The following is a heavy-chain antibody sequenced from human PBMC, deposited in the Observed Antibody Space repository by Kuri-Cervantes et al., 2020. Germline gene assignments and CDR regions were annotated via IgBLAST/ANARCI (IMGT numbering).Heavy chain of an antibody. V-gene: IGHV1-2*02. Sequence: ASVKVSCKASGYTFTGYYMHWLRQAPGQGLEWMGWINPNSGDTNYAQKFQGRVTMTRDTSISTAYMELSRLRSADTAVYYCARVVTHSSGGTGFDYWGQGTLVTVSS. D-gene: IGHD6-19*01. CDR1: GYTFTGYY. CDR3: ARVVTHSSGGTGFDY. J-gene: IGHJ4*02. CDR2: INPNSGDT.